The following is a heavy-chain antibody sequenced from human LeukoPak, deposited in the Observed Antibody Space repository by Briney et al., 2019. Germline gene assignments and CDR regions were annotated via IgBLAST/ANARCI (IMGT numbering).Heavy chain of an antibody. D-gene: IGHD5-24*01. CDR2: IWYDGSNI. J-gene: IGHJ4*02. CDR1: GFTFSSYD. CDR3: AREPTTLNGYSVSRRHHYFDH. Sequence: PAGGSLRLSCAASGFTFSSYDMHWVRQAPGKGLEWVAVIWYDGSNINYGDSVKGRFAISRDNSRNTLYLQMNSLRAEVTALYYCAREPTTLNGYSVSRRHHYFDHWGQGALVIVSS. V-gene: IGHV3-33*01.